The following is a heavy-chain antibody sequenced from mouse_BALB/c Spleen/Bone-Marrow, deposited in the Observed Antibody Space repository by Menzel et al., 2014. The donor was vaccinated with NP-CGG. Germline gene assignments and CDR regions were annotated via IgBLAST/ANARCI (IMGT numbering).Heavy chain of an antibody. CDR3: ARRRGNYEVDY. J-gene: IGHJ4*01. V-gene: IGHV1-18*01. Sequence: EVQLQQSGPELVKPGASVKISCKPSGYSFTGYFIHWVKQSHVKSLEWIGHINPYNGATNYNQNFKDKASLTVDKSSSTAYMELHSLTSEDSAVYYCARRRGNYEVDYWGQGTSVPVSS. CDR1: GYSFTGYF. D-gene: IGHD2-1*01. CDR2: INPYNGAT.